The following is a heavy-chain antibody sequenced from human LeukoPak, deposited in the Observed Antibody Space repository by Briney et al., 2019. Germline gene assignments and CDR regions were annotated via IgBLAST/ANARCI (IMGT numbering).Heavy chain of an antibody. CDR3: ARDQLGYYDSSGYYYEAWYFDL. CDR1: GFTFSGYG. V-gene: IGHV3-23*01. Sequence: GGTLRLSCAASGFTFSGYGMSWVRQAPGKGLEWVSAMSRSGGRTYYADSVKGRFTISRDNSKNTLYLQMNSLRAEDTAVYYCARDQLGYYDSSGYYYEAWYFDLWGRGTLVTVSS. CDR2: MSRSGGRT. D-gene: IGHD3-22*01. J-gene: IGHJ2*01.